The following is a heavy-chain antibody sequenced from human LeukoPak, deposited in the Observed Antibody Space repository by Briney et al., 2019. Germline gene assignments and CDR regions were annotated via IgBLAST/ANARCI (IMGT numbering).Heavy chain of an antibody. CDR2: IIPIFGTA. J-gene: IGHJ4*02. Sequence: SVKVSCKASGGTFSSYAISWVRQALGQGLEWMGGIIPIFGTANYAQKFQGRVTITADKSTSTAYMELSSLRSEDTAVYYCASRRGYSGLYDYWGQGTLVTVSS. CDR3: ASRRGYSGLYDY. CDR1: GGTFSSYA. V-gene: IGHV1-69*06. D-gene: IGHD5-12*01.